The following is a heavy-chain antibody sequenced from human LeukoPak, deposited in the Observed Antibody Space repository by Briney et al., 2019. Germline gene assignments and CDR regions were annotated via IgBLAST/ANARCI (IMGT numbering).Heavy chain of an antibody. CDR2: IRGSGGST. D-gene: IGHD3-22*01. CDR1: GFTFSSYA. J-gene: IGHJ4*02. Sequence: GGSLRLSCAASGFTFSSYAMSWVRQAPGKGLEWVSAIRGSGGSTYYADSVKGRFTISRDNSKNTLYLQMNSLRAEDTAVYYCAPPISYYYDSSGPDFDYWGQGTLVTVSS. V-gene: IGHV3-23*01. CDR3: APPISYYYDSSGPDFDY.